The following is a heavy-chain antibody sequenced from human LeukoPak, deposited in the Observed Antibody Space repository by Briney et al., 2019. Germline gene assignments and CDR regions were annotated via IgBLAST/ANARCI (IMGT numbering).Heavy chain of an antibody. CDR1: GFTFSSYG. CDR2: ISYDGSNK. V-gene: IGHV3-30*03. J-gene: IGHJ4*02. CDR3: VTDRRGILVRGTTFDY. D-gene: IGHD3-10*01. Sequence: GGSLRLSCAASGFTFSSYGMHWVRQAPGKGLEWVAVISYDGSNKYYADSVKGRFTISRDNSKNTLYLQMSSLRAEDTAVYYCVTDRRGILVRGTTFDYWGQGTLVTVSS.